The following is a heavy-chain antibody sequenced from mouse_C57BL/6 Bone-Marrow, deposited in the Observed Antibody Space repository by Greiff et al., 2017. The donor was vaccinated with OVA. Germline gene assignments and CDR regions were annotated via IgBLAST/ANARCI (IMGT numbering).Heavy chain of an antibody. D-gene: IGHD2-5*01. Sequence: QVQLQQPGAELVKPGASVKMSCKASGYTFTSYWITWVKQRPGQGLEWIGDIYPGSGSTNYNEKFKSKATLTVDTSSSTAYMQLSSLTSEDSAVYYCARIYSNYALYYFDYWGQGTTLTVSS. CDR3: ARIYSNYALYYFDY. J-gene: IGHJ2*01. V-gene: IGHV1-55*01. CDR1: GYTFTSYW. CDR2: IYPGSGST.